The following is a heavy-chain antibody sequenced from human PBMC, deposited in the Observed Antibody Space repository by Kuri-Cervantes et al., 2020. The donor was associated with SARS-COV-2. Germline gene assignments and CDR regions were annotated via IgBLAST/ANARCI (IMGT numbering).Heavy chain of an antibody. D-gene: IGHD1-26*01. V-gene: IGHV1-24*01. CDR2: FDPEDGET. CDR3: ATDLSGSYGGSIDY. J-gene: IGHJ4*02. CDR1: GYTLTELS. Sequence: ASVKVSCKVSGYTLTELSMHWGRQAPGKGLEWRGGFDPEDGETIYAQKFQGRVTMTEDTSTDTAYMELSSLRSEDTAVYYCATDLSGSYGGSIDYWGQGTLVTVSS.